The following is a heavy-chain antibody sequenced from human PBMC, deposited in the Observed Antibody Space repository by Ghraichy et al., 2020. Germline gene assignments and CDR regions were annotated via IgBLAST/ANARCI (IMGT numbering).Heavy chain of an antibody. CDR2: IYSGGST. J-gene: IGHJ5*02. D-gene: IGHD2-2*01. CDR3: ARVRYCSSTSCSAGWFDP. CDR1: GFTVSSNY. Sequence: GGSLRLSCAASGFTVSSNYMSWVRQAPGKGLEWVSVIYSGGSTYYADSVKGRFTISRDNSKNTLYLQMNSLRAEDTAVYYCARVRYCSSTSCSAGWFDPWGQGTLVNVSS. V-gene: IGHV3-53*01.